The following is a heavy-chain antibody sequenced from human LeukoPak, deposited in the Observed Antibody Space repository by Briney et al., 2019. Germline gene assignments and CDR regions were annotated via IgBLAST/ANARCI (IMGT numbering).Heavy chain of an antibody. D-gene: IGHD3-3*01. Sequence: SETLSLTCTVSGGSISSGGYYWTWNRQAPGKGLEWIGYIYYSGSTYYNPSFKSRLTISGDTPKNQFSLKLRSVTAADTAVYFCARGGDFWSGPLDYWGQGTLVTVSS. CDR2: IYYSGST. J-gene: IGHJ4*02. CDR3: ARGGDFWSGPLDY. V-gene: IGHV4-30-4*01. CDR1: GGSISSGGYY.